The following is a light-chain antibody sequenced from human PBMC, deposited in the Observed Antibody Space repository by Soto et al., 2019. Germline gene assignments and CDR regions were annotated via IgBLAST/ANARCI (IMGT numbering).Light chain of an antibody. CDR2: DNT. CDR3: GTWDTSLSTLL. J-gene: IGLJ2*01. V-gene: IGLV1-51*01. CDR1: NSNIGKNY. Sequence: QSVLTQPPSMSAAPGQKVTISCSGSNSNIGKNYVSWYQQLPGAAPKLLIYDNTERPSGIPDRFSGSKSGTSATLAITGLQTGDEADYYCGTWDTSLSTLLFGGGTK.